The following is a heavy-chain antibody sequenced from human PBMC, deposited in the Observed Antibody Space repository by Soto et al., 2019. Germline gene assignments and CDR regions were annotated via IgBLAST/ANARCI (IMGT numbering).Heavy chain of an antibody. J-gene: IGHJ5*02. V-gene: IGHV4-38-2*01. CDR3: ARVGGRSWYGPVGTNWFDP. CDR1: GYSISSGYY. CDR2: IYHSGST. D-gene: IGHD6-13*01. Sequence: PWETLSLTCAVSGYSISSGYYWGWIRQPPGKGLEWIGSIYHSGSTYYNPSLKSRVTISVDTSKNQFSLKLSSVTAADTAVYYCARVGGRSWYGPVGTNWFDPWGQGTLVTVSS.